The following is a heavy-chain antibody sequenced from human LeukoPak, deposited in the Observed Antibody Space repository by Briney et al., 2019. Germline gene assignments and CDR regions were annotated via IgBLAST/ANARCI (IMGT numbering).Heavy chain of an antibody. D-gene: IGHD3-3*01. V-gene: IGHV4-34*01. CDR1: GGSFSGYY. CDR2: INHSGST. J-gene: IGHJ4*02. CDR3: ARAKYYDFWSGYYNGGWDY. Sequence: SETLSLTCAVYGGSFSGYYWSWIRQPPGKGLEWIGEINHSGSTNYNPSLKSRVTISVDTSKNQFSLKLSSVTAADTAVYYCARAKYYDFWSGYYNGGWDYWGQGTLVTVSS.